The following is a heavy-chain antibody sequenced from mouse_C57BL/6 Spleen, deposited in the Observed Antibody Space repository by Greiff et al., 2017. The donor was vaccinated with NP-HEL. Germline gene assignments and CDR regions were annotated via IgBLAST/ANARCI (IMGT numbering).Heavy chain of an antibody. V-gene: IGHV14-1*01. CDR1: GFNIKDYY. J-gene: IGHJ4*01. CDR2: SDPEDGDT. Sequence: QLQQSGAELVRPGASVKLSCTASGFNIKDYYMHWVKQRPEQGLEWIGRSDPEDGDTEYAPKFQGKATMTADTSSNTAYLQLSSLTSEDTAVYYCTRGGSTVVAHYYAMDYWGQGTSVTVSS. D-gene: IGHD1-1*01. CDR3: TRGGSTVVAHYYAMDY.